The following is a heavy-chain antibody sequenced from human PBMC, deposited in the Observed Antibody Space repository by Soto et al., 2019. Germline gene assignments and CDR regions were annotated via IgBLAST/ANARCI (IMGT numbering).Heavy chain of an antibody. CDR3: AITQYYYGMDV. D-gene: IGHD2-15*01. CDR2: INHSGST. CDR1: GGSFSGYY. Sequence: PSETLSLSCAVYGGSFSGYYWSWIRQPPGKGLEWIGEINHSGSTNYNPSLKSRVTISVDTSKNQFSLKLSSVTAADTAVYYCAITQYYYGMDVWGQGTTVTVS. J-gene: IGHJ6*02. V-gene: IGHV4-34*01.